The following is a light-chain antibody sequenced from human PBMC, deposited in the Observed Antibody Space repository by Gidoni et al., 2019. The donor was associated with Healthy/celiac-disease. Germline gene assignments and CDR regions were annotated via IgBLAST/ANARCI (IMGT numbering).Light chain of an antibody. Sequence: IQITQSPSSLSASVGDRVTITCRASQSISSYLNLYQQKPGKAPKLLIYAASSLQSGVTSRFSGSGAGTDFTIIISSLKPEDFATYYCQQSYSTHPWTFGQGTKVEIK. CDR1: QSISSY. J-gene: IGKJ1*01. V-gene: IGKV1-39*01. CDR3: QQSYSTHPWT. CDR2: AAS.